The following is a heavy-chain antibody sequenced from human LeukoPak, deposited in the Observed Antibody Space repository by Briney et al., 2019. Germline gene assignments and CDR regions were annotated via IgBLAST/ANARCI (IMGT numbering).Heavy chain of an antibody. CDR2: INHSGST. CDR1: GASFSDYY. V-gene: IGHV4-34*01. CDR3: ARGLVNLPPGDY. D-gene: IGHD5-24*01. Sequence: SETLSLTCAVYGASFSDYYWSWIHQPPGKGLEWIGEINHSGSTKYNPSLKSRVTISVDTSKKQFSLKLSSVTAADTAVYYCARGLVNLPPGDYWGQGPLVTVSS. J-gene: IGHJ4*02.